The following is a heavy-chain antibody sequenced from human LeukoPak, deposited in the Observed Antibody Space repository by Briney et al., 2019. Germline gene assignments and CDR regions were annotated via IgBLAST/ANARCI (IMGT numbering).Heavy chain of an antibody. CDR1: GYTFTGYY. CDR3: ARVAATGNIDY. D-gene: IGHD6-25*01. CDR2: INPNSGGT. V-gene: IGHV1-2*02. Sequence: GASVKVSCKASGYTFTGYYMHWVRQAPGQGLEWMGWINPNSGGTNYAQKFQGRVTMTRDTSISTAYMELSSLRSEDTAVYYCARVAATGNIDYWGQGTLVTVSS. J-gene: IGHJ4*02.